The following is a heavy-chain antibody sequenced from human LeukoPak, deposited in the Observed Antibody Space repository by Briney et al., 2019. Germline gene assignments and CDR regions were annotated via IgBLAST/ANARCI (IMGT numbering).Heavy chain of an antibody. V-gene: IGHV3-30-3*01. CDR2: ISYAGNNK. Sequence: PGGSLRLSCAAAGFTFSTYAMHWVRQAPGKGLEWVAAISYAGNNKYYSDSVKGRFTISRDDSKNTFYLQMNSLRAEDTAVYYCARSYDTGRSFFGDWGQGTLVTVSS. CDR3: ARSYDTGRSFFGD. J-gene: IGHJ4*02. CDR1: GFTFSTYA. D-gene: IGHD3-16*01.